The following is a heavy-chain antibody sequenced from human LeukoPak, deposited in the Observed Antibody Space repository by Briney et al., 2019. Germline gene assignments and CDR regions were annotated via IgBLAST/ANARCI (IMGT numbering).Heavy chain of an antibody. V-gene: IGHV1-2*02. CDR1: GYTFTGYY. D-gene: IGHD6-13*01. J-gene: IGHJ5*02. Sequence: ASVKVSCTASGYTFTGYYMHWVRQAPGQGLEWMGWINPNSGGTNYAQKFQGRVTMTRDTSISTAYMELSRLRSDDTAVYYCARDRDIAAAGLGWFDPWGQGTLVTVSS. CDR2: INPNSGGT. CDR3: ARDRDIAAAGLGWFDP.